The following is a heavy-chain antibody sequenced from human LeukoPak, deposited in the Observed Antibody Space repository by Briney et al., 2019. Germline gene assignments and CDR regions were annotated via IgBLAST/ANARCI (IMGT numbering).Heavy chain of an antibody. D-gene: IGHD6-13*01. V-gene: IGHV3-21*01. CDR3: ARSYASSSLDASDI. J-gene: IGHJ3*02. Sequence: GGSLRLSCAASGFTFSSYSMNWVRQASGKGLEWVSSISSSSSYIYYADSVKGRFTISRDNAKNSLYLQMNSLRAEDTAVYYCARSYASSSLDASDIWGQGAMVTVSS. CDR1: GFTFSSYS. CDR2: ISSSSSYI.